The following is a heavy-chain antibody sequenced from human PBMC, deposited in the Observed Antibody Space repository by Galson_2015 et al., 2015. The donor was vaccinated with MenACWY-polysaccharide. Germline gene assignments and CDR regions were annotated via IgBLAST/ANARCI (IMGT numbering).Heavy chain of an antibody. D-gene: IGHD3-22*01. CDR1: GDSVSSNSAA. V-gene: IGHV6-1*01. J-gene: IGHJ4*02. CDR2: TYYRSKWYN. CDR3: ARADYYDNSGRDGALDY. Sequence: CAISGDSVSSNSAAWNWIRQSPSRGLEWLGRTYYRSKWYNDYAISVKSRVTINPDTSENQFSLQLNSVTPEDTAVYYCARADYYDNSGRDGALDYWGQGTLVTVSS.